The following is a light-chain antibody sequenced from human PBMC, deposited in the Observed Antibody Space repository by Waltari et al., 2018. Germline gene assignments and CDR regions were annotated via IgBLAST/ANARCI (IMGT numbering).Light chain of an antibody. V-gene: IGLV3-19*01. CDR2: GKN. CDR3: QAWDSSTVV. J-gene: IGLJ2*01. CDR1: SLRTSY. Sequence: SSELTQDPAVSVALGQTVRITCQGASLRTSYASWYQQKSGQAPILVLFGKNKRPSGIPDRFSGYNSESTTSLTITGAQAEDEADYYCQAWDSSTVVFGGGTKLTVL.